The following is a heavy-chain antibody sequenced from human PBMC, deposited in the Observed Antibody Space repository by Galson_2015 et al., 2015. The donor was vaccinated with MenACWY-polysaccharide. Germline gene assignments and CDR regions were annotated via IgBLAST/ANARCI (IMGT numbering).Heavy chain of an antibody. Sequence: QSEAEVKKPGESLKISCKGSGYSFTSYWIGWVRQMPGKGLEWMGIIYPGDSDTRYSPSFQGQVTISADKSISTAYLQWSSLKASDTAMYYCARPNRAPAAMGMEYYMDVWGKGTTVTVSS. D-gene: IGHD2-2*01. CDR2: IYPGDSDT. CDR3: ARPNRAPAAMGMEYYMDV. V-gene: IGHV5-51*01. CDR1: GYSFTSYW. J-gene: IGHJ6*03.